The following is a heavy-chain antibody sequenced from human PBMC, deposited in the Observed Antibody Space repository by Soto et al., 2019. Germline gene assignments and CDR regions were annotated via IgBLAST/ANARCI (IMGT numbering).Heavy chain of an antibody. Sequence: RASVKVSCKASGYTFTGYYMHWVRQAPGQGLEWMGWINPNSGGTNYAQKFQGWVTMTRDTSISTAYMELRSLRSDDTAVYYCARVLGYNSSWWRHTAFDIWGQGTMVTVSS. CDR2: INPNSGGT. CDR3: ARVLGYNSSWWRHTAFDI. D-gene: IGHD6-13*01. CDR1: GYTFTGYY. V-gene: IGHV1-2*04. J-gene: IGHJ3*02.